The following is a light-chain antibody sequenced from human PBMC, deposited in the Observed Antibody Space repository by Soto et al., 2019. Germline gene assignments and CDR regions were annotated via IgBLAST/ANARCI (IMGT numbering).Light chain of an antibody. CDR3: PHSGRLPIP. CDR1: QSVSRSY. CDR2: GTG. J-gene: IGKJ5*01. V-gene: IGKV3-20*01. Sequence: IVLTQSPGALCLSPGQRATLSCRASQSVSRSYLAWYQHKRGQAPRLLMFGTGSRSTGIPDRFSGSGSATDFTLTIIRLEPEDFALYYCPHSGRLPIPFCQGTRLEIK.